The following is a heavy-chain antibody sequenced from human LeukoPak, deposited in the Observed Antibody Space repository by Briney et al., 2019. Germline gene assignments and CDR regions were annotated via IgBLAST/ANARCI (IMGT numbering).Heavy chain of an antibody. J-gene: IGHJ6*02. Sequence: PGGSLRLSCAASGFTFSSYSMNWVRQAPGKGLEWVSSITGSSTYIHYADSVKGRFTISRDNAKNSLYLQMNSLRAEDTAVYYCARDQYCSSTSCYLSAPGGDYYYGMDVWGQGTTVTVSS. CDR2: ITGSSTYI. CDR3: ARDQYCSSTSCYLSAPGGDYYYGMDV. CDR1: GFTFSSYS. V-gene: IGHV3-21*04. D-gene: IGHD2-2*01.